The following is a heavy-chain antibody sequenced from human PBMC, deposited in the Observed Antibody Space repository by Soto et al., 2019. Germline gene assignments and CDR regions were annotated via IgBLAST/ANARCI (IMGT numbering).Heavy chain of an antibody. J-gene: IGHJ4*02. CDR3: AADLPYYYGSGSYLFDY. CDR1: GFTFTSSA. CDR2: IVVGSGNT. V-gene: IGHV1-58*02. D-gene: IGHD3-10*01. Sequence: SVKVSCKASGFTFTSSAMQWVRQARGQRLEWIGWIVVGSGNTNYAQKFQERVTITRDMSTSTAYMELSSLRSEDTAVYYCAADLPYYYGSGSYLFDYWGQGTLVTVS.